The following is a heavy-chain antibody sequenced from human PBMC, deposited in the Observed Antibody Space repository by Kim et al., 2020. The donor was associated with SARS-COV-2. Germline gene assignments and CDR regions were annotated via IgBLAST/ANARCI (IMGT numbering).Heavy chain of an antibody. D-gene: IGHD6-19*01. Sequence: GGSLRLSCVAPGFTLRSYWMTWVRQAPGKGLEWVANIKQDGSEKFYVDSVKGRFTISRDNAKNSLYLQMNSLGAEDTAVYYCARDASVAGTDGLDIWGEGTKVTGSS. CDR2: IKQDGSEK. V-gene: IGHV3-7*01. CDR3: ARDASVAGTDGLDI. CDR1: GFTLRSYW. J-gene: IGHJ3*02.